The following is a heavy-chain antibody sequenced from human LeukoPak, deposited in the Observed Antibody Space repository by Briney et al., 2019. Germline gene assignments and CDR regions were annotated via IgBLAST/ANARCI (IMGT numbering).Heavy chain of an antibody. Sequence: ASVKVSCKASGYTFINFYIHWVRQASGQGLEWMGIINPSGGSATYAQKFQGRVTMTRDTSTSTVYMELSSLRSEDTAVYYCARMYSGSYDYWGQGTLVTVSS. CDR3: ARMYSGSYDY. D-gene: IGHD1-26*01. CDR2: INPSGGSA. V-gene: IGHV1-46*01. J-gene: IGHJ4*02. CDR1: GYTFINFY.